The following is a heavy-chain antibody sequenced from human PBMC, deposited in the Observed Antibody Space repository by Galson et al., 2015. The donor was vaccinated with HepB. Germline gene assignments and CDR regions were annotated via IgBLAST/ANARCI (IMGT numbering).Heavy chain of an antibody. V-gene: IGHV1-69*04. D-gene: IGHD2-15*01. CDR3: ANWGDCSGGSCCYYGMDV. Sequence: SVKVSCKASGGTFSSYAISWVRQAPGQGLEWMGRIIPILGIANYAQKFQSRVTITADKSTSTAYMELSSLRSEDTAVYYCANWGDCSGGSCCYYGMDVWGQGTTVTVSS. J-gene: IGHJ6*02. CDR2: IIPILGIA. CDR1: GGTFSSYA.